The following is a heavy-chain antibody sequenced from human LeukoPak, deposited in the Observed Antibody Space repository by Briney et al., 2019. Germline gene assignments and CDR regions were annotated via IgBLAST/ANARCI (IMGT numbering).Heavy chain of an antibody. CDR1: GFTFNSYA. D-gene: IGHD2-21*01. Sequence: GGSLRLSWAASGFTFNSYAMSWVRQAPGKGLEWVSAISGGGGSTYYADSVKGRFTISRDNPKNTLYLQINSLRAEDTAVYYCARYAGGLVSWGQGTLVTVSS. J-gene: IGHJ5*02. CDR3: ARYAGGLVS. V-gene: IGHV3-23*01. CDR2: ISGGGGST.